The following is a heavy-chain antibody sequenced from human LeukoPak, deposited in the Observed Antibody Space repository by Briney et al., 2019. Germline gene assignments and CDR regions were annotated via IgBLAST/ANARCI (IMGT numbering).Heavy chain of an antibody. CDR2: IIPIFGTA. V-gene: IGHV1-69*13. D-gene: IGHD6-19*01. CDR3: ASHSSSGWYPVWFDP. Sequence: SVTVSCTASGGTFSSYAISWVRQAPGQGLEWMGGIIPIFGTANYAQKFQGRVTITADEFTSTAYMELSSLRSEDTAVYYCASHSSSGWYPVWFDPWGQGTLVTVSS. CDR1: GGTFSSYA. J-gene: IGHJ5*02.